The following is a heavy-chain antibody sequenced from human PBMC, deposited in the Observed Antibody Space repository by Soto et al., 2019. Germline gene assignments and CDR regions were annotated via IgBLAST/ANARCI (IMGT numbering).Heavy chain of an antibody. CDR2: ISGDGGST. CDR1: GFTFDDYA. J-gene: IGHJ4*02. D-gene: IGHD1-26*01. Sequence: GGSLRLSCAASGFTFDDYAMHWVRQAPGKGLEWVSLISGDGGSTYYADSVKGRFTISRDNSKNSLYLQMNSLRTEDTALYYCAKESEWEGGYNFDYWGQGTLVTVSS. CDR3: AKESEWEGGYNFDY. V-gene: IGHV3-43*02.